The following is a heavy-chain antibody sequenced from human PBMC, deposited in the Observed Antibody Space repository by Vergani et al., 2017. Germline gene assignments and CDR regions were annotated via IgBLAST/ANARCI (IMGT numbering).Heavy chain of an antibody. V-gene: IGHV3-30*03. Sequence: QVQLVESGGGVVQPGRSLRLSCAASGFTFSSYGMHWVRQAPGKGLEWVAVISYDGSNKYYADSVKGRFTISRDNSKNTLYLQMNSLRAEDTAVYYCARDGVVVVIASRSGYYYMDVWGKGTTVTVSS. J-gene: IGHJ6*03. D-gene: IGHD2-21*01. CDR2: ISYDGSNK. CDR3: ARDGVVVVIASRSGYYYMDV. CDR1: GFTFSSYG.